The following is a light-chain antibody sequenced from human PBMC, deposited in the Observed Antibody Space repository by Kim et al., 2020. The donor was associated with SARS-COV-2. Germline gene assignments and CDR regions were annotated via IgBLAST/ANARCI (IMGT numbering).Light chain of an antibody. CDR3: QQYNNWPPT. CDR2: GAS. CDR1: QSVSGN. V-gene: IGKV3-15*01. J-gene: IGKJ1*01. Sequence: VSPGERATFTCGASQSVSGNLAWYQQNPGQAPRLLIYGASTRATGVPARFSGSGSGTEFTLTISSLQSEDFAVYYCQQYNNWPPTFGQGTKVEIK.